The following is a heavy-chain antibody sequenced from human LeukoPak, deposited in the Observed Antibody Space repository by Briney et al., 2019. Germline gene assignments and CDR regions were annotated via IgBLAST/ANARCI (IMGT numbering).Heavy chain of an antibody. CDR3: ARDFRFLEDY. V-gene: IGHV3-7*01. Sequence: PGGSLRLSCAASGFTFSNYWMTWVRQAPGKGLEWVGNIKGDGSEKYYVVSVKGRFTISGDNTKNSLYLQMNSLRAEDTAVYYCARDFRFLEDYWGQGTLVTVSS. CDR2: IKGDGSEK. D-gene: IGHD3-3*01. CDR1: GFTFSNYW. J-gene: IGHJ4*02.